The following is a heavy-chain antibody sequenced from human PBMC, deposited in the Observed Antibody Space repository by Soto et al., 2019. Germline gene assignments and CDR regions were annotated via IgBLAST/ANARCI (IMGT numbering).Heavy chain of an antibody. J-gene: IGHJ6*02. D-gene: IGHD3-3*01. CDR1: GYTFTSYD. CDR2: MKPNSGNT. V-gene: IGHV1-8*01. CDR3: ARPRSGSYYYGMDV. Sequence: QVQLVQSGAEVKKPGASVKVSCKASGYTFTSYDINWVRQATGQGLEWMGWMKPNSGNTGYAQKFQGRVTMTRNTSIITAYMELSSLRSEDTAVYYCARPRSGSYYYGMDVWGQGTAVTVSS.